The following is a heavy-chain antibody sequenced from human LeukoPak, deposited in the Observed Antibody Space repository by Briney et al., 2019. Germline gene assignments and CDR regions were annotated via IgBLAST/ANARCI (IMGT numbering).Heavy chain of an antibody. J-gene: IGHJ3*02. CDR3: ARVRRSSGWYNVGAFDI. Sequence: PSETLSLTCTVSGGSISSSSYYWGWIRQPPGKGLEWIGSIYYSGSTYYNPSLKSRVTISVDTSKNQFSLKLSSVTAADTAVYYCARVRRSSGWYNVGAFDIWGQGTMVTVSS. D-gene: IGHD6-19*01. V-gene: IGHV4-39*01. CDR1: GGSISSSSYY. CDR2: IYYSGST.